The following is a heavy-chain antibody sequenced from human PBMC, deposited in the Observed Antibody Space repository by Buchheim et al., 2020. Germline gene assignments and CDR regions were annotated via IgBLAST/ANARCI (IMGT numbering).Heavy chain of an antibody. J-gene: IGHJ6*02. CDR3: AREGDFWSGYYDYYYYGMDV. CDR2: ISYDGSNK. V-gene: IGHV3-30-3*01. CDR1: GFTFSSYA. Sequence: QVQLVESGGGVVQPGRSLRLSCAASGFTFSSYAMHWVRQAPGKGLEWVAVISYDGSNKYYADSVKGRFTISRDNSKNTLSLQMNRLRAEDTAVYYCAREGDFWSGYYDYYYYGMDVWGQGTT. D-gene: IGHD3-3*01.